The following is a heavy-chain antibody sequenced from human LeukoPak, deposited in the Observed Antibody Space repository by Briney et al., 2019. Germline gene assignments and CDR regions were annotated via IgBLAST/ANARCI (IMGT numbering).Heavy chain of an antibody. V-gene: IGHV3-66*01. CDR1: GFTVSSNY. CDR2: IYSGGST. Sequence: PGGSLRLSCAASGFTVSSNYMSWVRQAPGKGLEWVSVIYSGGSTYYADSVKGRFTISRDNSKNTLYLQMNSLRAEDTAVYYCARDGPRLRNYYGMDVWGQGTTVTVSS. J-gene: IGHJ6*02. CDR3: ARDGPRLRNYYGMDV. D-gene: IGHD4-17*01.